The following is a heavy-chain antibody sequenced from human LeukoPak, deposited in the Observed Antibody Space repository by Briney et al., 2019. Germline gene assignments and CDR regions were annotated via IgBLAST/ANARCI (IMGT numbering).Heavy chain of an antibody. J-gene: IGHJ6*02. CDR3: ASGSSTVKFYYGIDV. Sequence: PSETLSLTCTVSGGSISSYYWGWIRQPPGKGLEWIGYMYYSGSTNYNPPLKNRVTISVDTSKNQFSLKLSSVTAADTAVYYCASGSSTVKFYYGIDVWGRGTTVTVSS. CDR1: GGSISSYY. V-gene: IGHV4-59*01. D-gene: IGHD4-17*01. CDR2: MYYSGST.